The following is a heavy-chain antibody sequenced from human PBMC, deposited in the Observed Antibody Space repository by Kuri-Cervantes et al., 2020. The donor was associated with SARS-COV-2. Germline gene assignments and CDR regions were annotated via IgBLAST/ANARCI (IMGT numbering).Heavy chain of an antibody. J-gene: IGHJ5*02. V-gene: IGHV5-51*01. CDR3: ARLVTMVRGAYNWFDP. D-gene: IGHD3-10*01. Sequence: KVSCKGSGYSFTSYWIGWVRQMPGKGLEWMGIIYPGDSDTRYSPSFQGQVNISADESISTAYLQWSSLKASDTAMYYCARLVTMVRGAYNWFDPWGQGTLVTVSS. CDR1: GYSFTSYW. CDR2: IYPGDSDT.